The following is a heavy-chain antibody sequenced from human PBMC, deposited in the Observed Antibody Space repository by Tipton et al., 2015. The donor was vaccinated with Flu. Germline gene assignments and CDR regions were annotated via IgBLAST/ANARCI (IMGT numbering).Heavy chain of an antibody. D-gene: IGHD1-26*01. J-gene: IGHJ6*02. CDR3: ASFVGATDFYYYGMDV. CDR1: GLIFRSYA. V-gene: IGHV3-23*01. Sequence: GSLRLSCAASGLIFRSYAMSWVRQAPGKGLEWDSGITGSGGGTYYADSVKGRFIISRDNDNNMLSLQMNSLRAEDTAVYYCASFVGATDFYYYGMDVWGQGATVTVSS. CDR2: ITGSGGGT.